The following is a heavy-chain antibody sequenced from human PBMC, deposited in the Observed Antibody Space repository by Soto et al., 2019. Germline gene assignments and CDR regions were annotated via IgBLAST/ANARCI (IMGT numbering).Heavy chain of an antibody. V-gene: IGHV1-18*01. CDR3: ARESPHADY. J-gene: IGHJ4*02. CDR1: GYTFTSYG. Sequence: QVQLVQSGAEVKKPGASVKVSCKASGYTFTSYGLSWVRQAPGQGLEWMGWISAHNGNTNYAQKLKGRVTMTTDTATSTAYVELRSLRSDDTAVYYCARESPHADYWGQGTLVTVSS. CDR2: ISAHNGNT.